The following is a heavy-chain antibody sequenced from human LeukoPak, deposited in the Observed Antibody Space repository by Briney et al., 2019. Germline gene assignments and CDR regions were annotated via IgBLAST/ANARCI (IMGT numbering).Heavy chain of an antibody. V-gene: IGHV3-23*01. CDR2: ISGSGEST. J-gene: IGHJ4*02. D-gene: IGHD3-22*01. CDR1: GFSFSSDG. Sequence: PSGGTLRLSCVGSGFSFSSDGMTWVRQAPGKGLEWVSAISGSGESTYNAGSVQGRFTISRDNAKNSLYLQMNSLRAEDTAVYYCARDLYRIVVVPHYFDYWGQGTLVTVSS. CDR3: ARDLYRIVVVPHYFDY.